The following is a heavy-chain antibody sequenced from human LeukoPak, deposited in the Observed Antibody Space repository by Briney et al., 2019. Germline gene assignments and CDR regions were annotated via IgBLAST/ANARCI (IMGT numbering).Heavy chain of an antibody. J-gene: IGHJ2*01. CDR1: GGSISSYY. Sequence: SETLSLTCTVSGGSISSYYWSWIRQPPGKGLEWIGYIYYSGSTNYNPSLKSRVTISVDTSKNQFSLKLSSVTAADTAVYYCASRAPGDSWYFDLWGRGTLVTVSS. CDR2: IYYSGST. V-gene: IGHV4-59*01. CDR3: ASRAPGDSWYFDL. D-gene: IGHD7-27*01.